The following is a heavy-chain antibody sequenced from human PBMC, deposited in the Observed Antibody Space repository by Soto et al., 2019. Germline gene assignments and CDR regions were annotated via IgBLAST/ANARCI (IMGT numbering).Heavy chain of an antibody. Sequence: QVQLVESGGGVVQPGRSLRLSCAASGFTFSSYGMHWVRQAPGKGLEWVAVISYDGSNKYYADSVKGRFTISRDNSKNTPYLQMHSLRAEDTAVYYCAKDRRKVVVAAPFDYWGQGTLGTVSS. CDR1: GFTFSSYG. V-gene: IGHV3-30*18. CDR3: AKDRRKVVVAAPFDY. CDR2: ISYDGSNK. D-gene: IGHD2-15*01. J-gene: IGHJ4*02.